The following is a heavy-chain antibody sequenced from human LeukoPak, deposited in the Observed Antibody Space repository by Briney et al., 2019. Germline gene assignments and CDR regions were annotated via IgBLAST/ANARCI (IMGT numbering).Heavy chain of an antibody. J-gene: IGHJ4*02. D-gene: IGHD2-15*01. Sequence: SGPALVKPTQTLTLTCTFSGFSLNTRAMCVSWIRQPPGKALEWLAFIDWNDGKYYSTSLKTRLTISKDTSKNQVVLTMTNMDPVDTATYYCSSGLSWNFDYWGQGTLVTVSS. V-gene: IGHV2-70*01. CDR3: SSGLSWNFDY. CDR1: GFSLNTRAMC. CDR2: IDWNDGK.